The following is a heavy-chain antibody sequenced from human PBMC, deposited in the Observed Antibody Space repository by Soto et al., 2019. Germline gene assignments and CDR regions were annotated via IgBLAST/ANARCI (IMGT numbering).Heavy chain of an antibody. CDR1: GFTFRNYG. Sequence: GGSLRLSCAASGFTFRNYGMHWVRQAPGKGLEWVAVIWYDGGIKYYADSVKGRFTISRDNSKNTLYLQMNSLIVEDSAVYYCATVRKGRGWYDEQWGQGTQVTVSS. V-gene: IGHV3-33*01. D-gene: IGHD6-19*01. CDR3: ATVRKGRGWYDEQ. J-gene: IGHJ4*02. CDR2: IWYDGGIK.